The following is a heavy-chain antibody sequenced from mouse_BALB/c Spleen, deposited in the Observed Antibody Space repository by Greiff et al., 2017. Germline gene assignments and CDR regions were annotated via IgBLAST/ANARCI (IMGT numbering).Heavy chain of an antibody. CDR3: ARHGGYDYYAMDY. Sequence: QVQLQQSGPDLVAPSQSLSITCTVSGFSLTSYGVHWVRQPPGKGLEWLVVIWSDGSTTYNSALKSRLSISKDNSKSQVFLKMNSLQTDDTAMYYCARHGGYDYYAMDYWGQGTSVTVSS. V-gene: IGHV2-6-2*01. J-gene: IGHJ4*01. CDR1: GFSLTSYG. CDR2: IWSDGST.